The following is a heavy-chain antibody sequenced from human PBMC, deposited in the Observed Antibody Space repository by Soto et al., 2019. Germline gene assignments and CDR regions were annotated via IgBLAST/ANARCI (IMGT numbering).Heavy chain of an antibody. Sequence: QVQVVLSGAEVKKPGASVKVSCKASGYSFSTYAMHWVRQAPGQSLEWMGWINGGTGQTKFSQRFQDRITITRDTSASTAYMELSSLRSEDTAVYYCARGKGMEENYYYYGLDIWGQGTTVTVSS. CDR3: ARGKGMEENYYYYGLDI. D-gene: IGHD1-1*01. CDR2: INGGTGQT. J-gene: IGHJ6*02. CDR1: GYSFSTYA. V-gene: IGHV1-3*01.